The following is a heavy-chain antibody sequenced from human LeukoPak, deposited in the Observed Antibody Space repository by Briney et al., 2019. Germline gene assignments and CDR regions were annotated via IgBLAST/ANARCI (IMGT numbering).Heavy chain of an antibody. CDR1: GGTFRSYA. V-gene: IGHV1-69*13. D-gene: IGHD3-10*01. Sequence: ASVKVSCKASGGTFRSYAISWMRQAPGQGLEWMGGIIPIFGTANYAQKFQGRVTITADESTSTAYMELSSLRSEDTAVYYCARVTDYYGSGSPDYWGQGTLVTVSS. J-gene: IGHJ4*02. CDR2: IIPIFGTA. CDR3: ARVTDYYGSGSPDY.